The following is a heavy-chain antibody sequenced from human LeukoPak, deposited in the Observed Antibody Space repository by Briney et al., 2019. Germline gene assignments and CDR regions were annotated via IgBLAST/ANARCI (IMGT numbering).Heavy chain of an antibody. CDR2: IYHSGST. CDR3: ARGTVIDC. CDR1: GYSISSGHY. V-gene: IGHV4-38-2*01. D-gene: IGHD4-17*01. Sequence: SETLSLTCAVSGYSISSGHYWGWIRQPPGKGLEWIGSIYHSGSTNYNPSLKSRVTMSVDTSKNELSLKLSSVTAADTAVYYCARGTVIDCWGQGALVTVSS. J-gene: IGHJ4*02.